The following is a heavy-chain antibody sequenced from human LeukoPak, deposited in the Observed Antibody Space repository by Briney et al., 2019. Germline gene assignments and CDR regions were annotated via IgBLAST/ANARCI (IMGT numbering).Heavy chain of an antibody. J-gene: IGHJ5*02. D-gene: IGHD3-10*02. CDR1: GYSISSGYY. V-gene: IGHV4-38-2*02. Sequence: PSETLSLTCTVSGYSISSGYYWGWIRQPPGKGLEWIGSIYHSGTTFYNPSLKSRVIISVDRSKNQFSLKLSSVTAADTAVYYCARDLYDVRGVRDWLDPWGQGTLVTVSS. CDR2: IYHSGTT. CDR3: ARDLYDVRGVRDWLDP.